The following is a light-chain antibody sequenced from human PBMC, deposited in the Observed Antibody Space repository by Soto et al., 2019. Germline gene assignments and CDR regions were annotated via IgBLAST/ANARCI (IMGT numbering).Light chain of an antibody. V-gene: IGKV3-11*01. CDR3: QQRRNWAFT. Sequence: ENVLTQSPATLSLSPRKRATLSCRASQSMCSRLAWYQQKPGQAPRLLIYDASTMAPGITARFRGSGSETDFTLTISSLEPEDFAVYYCQQRRNWAFTFGPGTKVDMK. CDR1: QSMCSR. J-gene: IGKJ3*01. CDR2: DAS.